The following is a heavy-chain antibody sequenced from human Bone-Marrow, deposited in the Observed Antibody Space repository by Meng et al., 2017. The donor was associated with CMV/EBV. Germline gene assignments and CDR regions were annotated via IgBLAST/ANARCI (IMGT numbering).Heavy chain of an antibody. J-gene: IGHJ5*02. Sequence: ASVKVSCKASGGTFSSYTMSWVRQAPGQGLEWMGRINPNSGGTNYAQKFQGRVTMTRDTSISTAYMELSRLRSDDTAVYYCARVEADPWGQGTLVTVSS. CDR3: ARVEADP. CDR2: INPNSGGT. CDR1: GGTFSSYT. V-gene: IGHV1-2*02.